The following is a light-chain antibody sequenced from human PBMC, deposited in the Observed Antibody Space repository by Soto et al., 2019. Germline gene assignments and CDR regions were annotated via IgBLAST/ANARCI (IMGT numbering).Light chain of an antibody. CDR1: QSVSTNS. CDR2: GAS. J-gene: IGKJ4*01. V-gene: IGKV3-20*01. CDR3: QQYGSSVLT. Sequence: EIVLTQSPDTLSLSPGEGATLSCRASQSVSTNSLAWYQQRPGQAPRPLIYGASSRATGTPDRFSGSGSGTDFTLIISRLEPEDFAVYYCQQYGSSVLTFGGGTKVDIK.